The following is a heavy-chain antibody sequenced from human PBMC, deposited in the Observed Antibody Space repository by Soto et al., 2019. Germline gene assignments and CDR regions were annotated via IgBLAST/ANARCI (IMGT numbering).Heavy chain of an antibody. CDR1: GGSISSGGYC. CDR3: ARGDSGYDFWSGYYTEYYFDY. D-gene: IGHD3-3*01. J-gene: IGHJ4*02. V-gene: IGHV4-31*03. Sequence: PSETLSLTCTVSGGSISSGGYCWSWIRQHPGKGLEWIGYIYYSGSTYYNPSLKSRVTISVDTSKNQFSLKLSSVTAADTAVYYCARGDSGYDFWSGYYTEYYFDYWGQGTLVTVSS. CDR2: IYYSGST.